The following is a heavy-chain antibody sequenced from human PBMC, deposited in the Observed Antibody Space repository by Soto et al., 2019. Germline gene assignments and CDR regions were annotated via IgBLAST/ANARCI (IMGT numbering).Heavy chain of an antibody. CDR3: AKPTSFDSWTPNPMDV. Sequence: PGGSLRLSCAASGFTFSTYVMSWVRQAPGKGLEWVSAIRSSGDYTYYVDSVKSRFTISRDNSKNTLYLQMNSLRAEDTAVYYCAKPTSFDSWTPNPMDVWGKGTTVTVSS. CDR1: GFTFSTYV. CDR2: IRSSGDYT. D-gene: IGHD3-16*01. J-gene: IGHJ6*03. V-gene: IGHV3-23*01.